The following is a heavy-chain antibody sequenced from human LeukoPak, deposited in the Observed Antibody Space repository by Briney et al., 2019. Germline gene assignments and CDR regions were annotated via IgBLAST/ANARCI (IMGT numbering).Heavy chain of an antibody. CDR3: AKDTYYYDSSGYMY. CDR1: GFTVSSNS. CDR2: IYSGGNT. D-gene: IGHD3-22*01. J-gene: IGHJ4*02. V-gene: IGHV3-53*01. Sequence: GGSLRLSCTVSGFTVSSNSMSWVRQAPGKGLEWVSFIYSGGNTHNSDSVKGRFTISRDNSKNTLYLQMNTLRAEDTAVYYCAKDTYYYDSSGYMYWGQGTLVTVSS.